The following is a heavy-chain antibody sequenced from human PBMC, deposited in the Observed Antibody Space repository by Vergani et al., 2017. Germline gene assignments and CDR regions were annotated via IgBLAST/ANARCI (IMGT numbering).Heavy chain of an antibody. CDR1: GFTFSSYW. V-gene: IGHV3-7*01. D-gene: IGHD3-16*02. Sequence: EVQLVESGGGLVQPGGSLRLSCAASGFTFSSYWMSWVRQAPGKGLEWVANIKQDGSEKYYVDSVKGRFTISRDNAKNSLYLQMNSLRDEDTAVYYCARDRAYYDYIWGSYRPLYYFDYWGQGTLVTVSS. CDR3: ARDRAYYDYIWGSYRPLYYFDY. CDR2: IKQDGSEK. J-gene: IGHJ4*02.